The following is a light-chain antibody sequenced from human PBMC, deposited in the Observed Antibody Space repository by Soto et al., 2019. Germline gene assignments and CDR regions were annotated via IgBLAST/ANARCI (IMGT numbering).Light chain of an antibody. CDR2: DVS. V-gene: IGLV2-14*01. Sequence: QSVLTQPASVSGSPGQSITISCTGTSSDVGGYNYVSWYQQHPGKAPKLMIYDVSNRPSGVSNRFSGSKSGNTASLTISGLQAEDEADYYCSSYTSSSTLLYVFGTGTKQTVL. J-gene: IGLJ1*01. CDR1: SSDVGGYNY. CDR3: SSYTSSSTLLYV.